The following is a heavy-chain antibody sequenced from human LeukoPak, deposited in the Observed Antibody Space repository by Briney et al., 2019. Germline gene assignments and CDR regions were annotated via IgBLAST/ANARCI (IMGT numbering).Heavy chain of an antibody. CDR1: GFTFSNAW. V-gene: IGHV3-15*01. D-gene: IGHD3-9*01. J-gene: IGHJ4*02. CDR2: IKSKIDGGTI. Sequence: PGGSLRLSCAASGFTFSNAWMSWVRQGPGKGLEWVGRIKSKIDGGTIDYAAPVKGRFIISRDDSEKTLYLQMNGLKIEDTGVYYCTTNNRDYDILTGYLQPDFWGQGSLVTVSS. CDR3: TTNNRDYDILTGYLQPDF.